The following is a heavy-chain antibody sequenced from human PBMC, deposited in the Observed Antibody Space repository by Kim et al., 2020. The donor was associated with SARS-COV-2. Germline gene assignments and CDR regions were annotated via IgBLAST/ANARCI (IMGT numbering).Heavy chain of an antibody. Sequence: GGSLRLSCAASGFTFSDYYMSWIRQAPGKGLEWVSYISSSSSYTNYADSVKGRFTISRDNAKNSLYLQMNSLRAEDTAVYYCATVGGSYLYYFDYWGQGTLVTVSS. CDR3: ATVGGSYLYYFDY. J-gene: IGHJ4*02. CDR2: ISSSSSYT. V-gene: IGHV3-11*03. CDR1: GFTFSDYY. D-gene: IGHD1-26*01.